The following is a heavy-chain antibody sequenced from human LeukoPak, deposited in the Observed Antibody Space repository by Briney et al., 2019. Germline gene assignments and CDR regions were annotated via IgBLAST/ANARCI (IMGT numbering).Heavy chain of an antibody. Sequence: PGGSLRLSCAVSGLPFNTYGMHWVRQAPGKGLEWVAVIWYDGSKKYYADSVKGRLTISRDNSKNILYLQMSSLSAEVTAVYYCATSSGGSDHDYFDYWGQGTLVTVSS. J-gene: IGHJ4*02. CDR1: GLPFNTYG. CDR2: IWYDGSKK. D-gene: IGHD1-26*01. V-gene: IGHV3-33*01. CDR3: ATSSGGSDHDYFDY.